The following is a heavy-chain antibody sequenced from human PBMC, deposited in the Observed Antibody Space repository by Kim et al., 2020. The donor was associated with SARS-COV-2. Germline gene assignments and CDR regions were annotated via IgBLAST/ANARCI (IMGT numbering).Heavy chain of an antibody. D-gene: IGHD3-16*02. CDR2: IFSAGTP. CDR3: ARLTYRDSRGHPLPFDI. V-gene: IGHV4-39*02. Sequence: SETLSLTCTVSGVSISGSTYYWAWIRQSPGKGLAWIASIFSAGTPYYTPSLRSRVTISVDAPKNLFSLNLASVTAADTATYYCARLTYRDSRGHPLPFDIWSQGTIVTVSS. CDR1: GVSISGSTYY. J-gene: IGHJ3*02.